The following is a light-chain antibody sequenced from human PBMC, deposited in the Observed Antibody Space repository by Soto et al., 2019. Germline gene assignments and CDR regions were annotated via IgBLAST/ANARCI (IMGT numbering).Light chain of an antibody. Sequence: QSALTQPPSASGSPGQSVTISCTGTSSDVGGYNYVSWYQQHPGKAPKLMISEVSKRPSGVPDLLSGSKSGHTASLTVSGLQAEYEADYYCSSFAGNNNLVFGGGTKLTVL. V-gene: IGLV2-8*01. CDR2: EVS. CDR3: SSFAGNNNLV. J-gene: IGLJ2*01. CDR1: SSDVGGYNY.